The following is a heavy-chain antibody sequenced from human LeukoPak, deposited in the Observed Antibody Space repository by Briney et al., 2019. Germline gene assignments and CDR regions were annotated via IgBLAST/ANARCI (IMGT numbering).Heavy chain of an antibody. V-gene: IGHV4-61*02. D-gene: IGHD2-8*01. Sequence: PSETLSLTCTVSGGSISSGSYYWGWIRQPAGTGREWIERIYTSGSTNYNPSLKSRVTISVDTSKNQFSLKLSSVTAADTAVYYCARAYGDSSPGMLNRGFDPWGQGTLVTVSS. J-gene: IGHJ5*02. CDR1: GGSISSGSYY. CDR2: IYTSGST. CDR3: ARAYGDSSPGMLNRGFDP.